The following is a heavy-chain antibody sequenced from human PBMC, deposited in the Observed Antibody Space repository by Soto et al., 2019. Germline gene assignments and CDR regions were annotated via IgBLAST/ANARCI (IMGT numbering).Heavy chain of an antibody. J-gene: IGHJ6*02. CDR2: XXGSGGST. CDR1: GFTFSSYA. Sequence: EVQLLESGGGLVQPGGSLRLSCAASGFTFSSYAMSWVRQAPGKGLEWVXTXXGSGGSTYYADSVKGRFTISRDNSKXXXXXXXXXXXXXXXXXXXXXXXXXXXXXXXXXXXXXMDVWGQGTTVTVSS. CDR3: XXXXXXXXXXXXXXXXXMDV. V-gene: IGHV3-23*01.